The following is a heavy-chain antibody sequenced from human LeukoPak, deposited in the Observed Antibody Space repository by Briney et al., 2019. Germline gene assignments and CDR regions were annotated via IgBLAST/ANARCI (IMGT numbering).Heavy chain of an antibody. CDR3: ARREPTDAFDI. J-gene: IGHJ3*02. Sequence: SVKVSCKASGGTFSIYTISWERQAPGQGLEWMGRIIPILGIANNAQKGQGRVTITADKTTSTAYMELSSLRSEDTAVYYCARREPTDAFDIWGQGTMVTVSS. D-gene: IGHD1-14*01. V-gene: IGHV1-69*02. CDR2: IIPILGIA. CDR1: GGTFSIYT.